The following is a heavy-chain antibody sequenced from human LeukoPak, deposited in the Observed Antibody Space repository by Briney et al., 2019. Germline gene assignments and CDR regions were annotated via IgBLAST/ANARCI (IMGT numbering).Heavy chain of an antibody. Sequence: SETLSLTCTVSGGSISSGGYYWSWIRQPPGKGLEWIGYIYHSGSTYYNPSLKSRVTISVDRSKNQFSLKLSSVTAADTAVYYCATDGNFDLWGRGTLVTVSS. J-gene: IGHJ2*01. D-gene: IGHD1-26*01. CDR3: ATDGNFDL. V-gene: IGHV4-30-2*01. CDR1: GGSISSGGYY. CDR2: IYHSGST.